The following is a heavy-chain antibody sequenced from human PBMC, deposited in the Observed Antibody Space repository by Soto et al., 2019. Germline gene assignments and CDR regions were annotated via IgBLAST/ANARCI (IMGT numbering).Heavy chain of an antibody. D-gene: IGHD1-26*01. CDR1: GFTFTTYA. CDR3: ALRKNGSFFDY. V-gene: IGHV3-23*01. Sequence: EVQLLESGGGLVQLGGSLRLSCAASGFTFTTYAMSWVRQAPGKGLEWVSAISGSGDNTYYTDSVKGRFIISRDNSKNTLYLQMNRLRDEDTAFYYCALRKNGSFFDYWGQGTLVTVSS. CDR2: ISGSGDNT. J-gene: IGHJ4*02.